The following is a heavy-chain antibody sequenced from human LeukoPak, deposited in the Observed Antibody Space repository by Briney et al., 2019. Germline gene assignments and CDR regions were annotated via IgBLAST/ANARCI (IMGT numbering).Heavy chain of an antibody. CDR1: GFTFSSYS. V-gene: IGHV3-48*04. CDR2: ISSSSSTI. D-gene: IGHD5-18*01. J-gene: IGHJ4*02. Sequence: PGGSLRLSCAASGFTFSSYSMNWVRQAPGKGLEWVSYISSSSSTIYYADSVKGRFTISRDNAKNSLYLQMNSLRAEDTAVYYCAIDTAMVIFDYWGQGTLVTVSS. CDR3: AIDTAMVIFDY.